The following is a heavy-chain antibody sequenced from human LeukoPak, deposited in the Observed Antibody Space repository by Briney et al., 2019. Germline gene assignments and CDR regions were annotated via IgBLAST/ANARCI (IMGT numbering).Heavy chain of an antibody. J-gene: IGHJ5*02. D-gene: IGHD3-3*01. CDR3: GKEESSYYIHAFDP. CDR2: ISSSGDNT. V-gene: IGHV3-23*01. Sequence: GGSLRLSCAASRFTFSNYGMSWVRQAPGKGLEWVSAISSSGDNTYYADSVKGRFTISRDDSKNTLFLQMNSLRTDDTAVYYCGKEESSYYIHAFDPWGQGTLVTVSS. CDR1: RFTFSNYG.